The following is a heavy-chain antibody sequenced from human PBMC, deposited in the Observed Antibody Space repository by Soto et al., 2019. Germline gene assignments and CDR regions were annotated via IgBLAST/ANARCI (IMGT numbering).Heavy chain of an antibody. CDR2: IIPIFGTA. D-gene: IGHD4-4*01. Sequence: ASVKLSCKDSGGTFSSYAISWVRQAPGQGLEWMGGIIPIFGTANYAQKFQGRVTITADESTSTAYMELSSLRSEDTAVYYCARTELWEHDYNSYNWFDPWGQGTLVTVSS. CDR3: ARTELWEHDYNSYNWFDP. CDR1: GGTFSSYA. J-gene: IGHJ5*02. V-gene: IGHV1-69*13.